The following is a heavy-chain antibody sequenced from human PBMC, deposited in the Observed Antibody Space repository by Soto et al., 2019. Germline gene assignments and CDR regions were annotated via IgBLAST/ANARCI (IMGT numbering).Heavy chain of an antibody. D-gene: IGHD3-22*01. Sequence: QAQLVQSGPEVKKPGASVKVSCKASGYRFTSYGISWVRQAPGQGLEWLGWISAYDDNTKYAQTLQGRVSMSTDTYTNTAYMELRSIRSDDTAMYYCARGGYYDSSGSLNYHYYGMNVWGQGTTVTVSS. CDR2: ISAYDDNT. CDR3: ARGGYYDSSGSLNYHYYGMNV. J-gene: IGHJ6*02. CDR1: GYRFTSYG. V-gene: IGHV1-18*01.